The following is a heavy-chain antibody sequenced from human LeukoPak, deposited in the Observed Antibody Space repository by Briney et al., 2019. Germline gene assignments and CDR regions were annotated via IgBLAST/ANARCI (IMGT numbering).Heavy chain of an antibody. Sequence: GGSLRLSCAASGFTVSSNYMSWVRRAPGKGLEWVSVIYSGGSTYYADSVKGRFTISRDNSKNTLYLQMNSLRAEDTAVYYCARGGIPAYDFWSGYNYWGQGTPVTVSS. V-gene: IGHV3-53*01. J-gene: IGHJ4*02. CDR3: ARGGIPAYDFWSGYNY. CDR1: GFTVSSNY. CDR2: IYSGGST. D-gene: IGHD3-3*01.